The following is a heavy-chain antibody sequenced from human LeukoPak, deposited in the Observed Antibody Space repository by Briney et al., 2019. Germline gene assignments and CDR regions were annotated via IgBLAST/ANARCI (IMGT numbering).Heavy chain of an antibody. V-gene: IGHV3-20*04. J-gene: IGHJ4*02. Sequence: RARGSLRLSCAASGFTFDDYGMSWVRQAPGKGLEWVSGIIWSGGSTVYADSVKGRFTISRDNAKNSLHLQMNSLRAEDTASYYCARDDYGSGSWNDYWGQGTLVTVSS. CDR2: IIWSGGST. D-gene: IGHD3-10*01. CDR3: ARDDYGSGSWNDY. CDR1: GFTFDDYG.